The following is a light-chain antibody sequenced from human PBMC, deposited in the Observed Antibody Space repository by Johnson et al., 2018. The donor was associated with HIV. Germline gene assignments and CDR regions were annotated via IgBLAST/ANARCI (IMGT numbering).Light chain of an antibody. J-gene: IGLJ1*01. CDR3: GTWDSSLRVGF. Sequence: QSILTQPPSVSAPPGQKVTISCSGSSSNIGNNYVSWYQQLPGTAPKLLIYGNDKRPSGIPDRFSGSKSGTSATLGITGLQPGDEADYYCGTWDSSLRVGFFGTGTKVTVL. CDR1: SSNIGNNY. V-gene: IGLV1-51*02. CDR2: GND.